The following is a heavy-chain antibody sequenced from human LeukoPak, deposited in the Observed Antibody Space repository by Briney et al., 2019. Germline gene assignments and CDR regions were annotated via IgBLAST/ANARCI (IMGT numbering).Heavy chain of an antibody. J-gene: IGHJ4*02. D-gene: IGHD6-6*01. Sequence: GGSLRLSCAASGFTVSSNYMSWVRQAPGKGLEWVSVIYSGGSTYYADSVKGRFTISRDNSKNTLYLQINSLRAEDTAVYYCARGPNLVYFDYWGQGTLVTVSS. CDR1: GFTVSSNY. CDR2: IYSGGST. CDR3: ARGPNLVYFDY. V-gene: IGHV3-53*01.